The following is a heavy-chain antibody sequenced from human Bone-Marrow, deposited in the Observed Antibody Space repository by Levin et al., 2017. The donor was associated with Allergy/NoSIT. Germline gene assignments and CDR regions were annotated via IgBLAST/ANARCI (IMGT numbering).Heavy chain of an antibody. D-gene: IGHD3-9*01. CDR1: GFTFSTYA. CDR2: ISGRGERT. Sequence: GESLKISCAASGFTFSTYAMSWVRQAPEKGLEWVSGISGRGERTYYVDSVKGRFTISRDNSKNTLYLQMNSLTAEDTAMYYCEKDRDYDSLTGYYSGYFQNWGQGTLVSVSS. CDR3: EKDRDYDSLTGYYSGYFQN. J-gene: IGHJ1*01. V-gene: IGHV3-23*01.